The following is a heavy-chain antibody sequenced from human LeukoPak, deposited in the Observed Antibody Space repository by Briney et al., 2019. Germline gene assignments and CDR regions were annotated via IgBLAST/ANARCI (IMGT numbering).Heavy chain of an antibody. CDR3: ARDYYYDSSGYYYYYYYGMDV. CDR2: IYYSGST. Sequence: PSETLSLTCTVSGGSISSSSYYWGWIRQPPGKGLEWIGSIYYSGSTYYNPSLKSRVTISVDTSKNQFSLKLSSVTAADTAVYYCARDYYYDSSGYYYYYYYGMDVWSQGTTVTVSS. CDR1: GGSISSSSYY. J-gene: IGHJ6*02. D-gene: IGHD3-22*01. V-gene: IGHV4-39*02.